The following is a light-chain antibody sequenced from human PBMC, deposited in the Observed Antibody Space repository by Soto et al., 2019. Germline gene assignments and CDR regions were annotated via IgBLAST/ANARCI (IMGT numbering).Light chain of an antibody. Sequence: DIQMTQSPSSLSASVGDRVTITCRASQSISSYLNWYQQKPGKAPKLLIYAASSLQSGVPSRFSGSGSGTDFTLTISSLQPEDFATYYCQKSYSTSWTFGQGTKADSK. V-gene: IGKV1-39*01. CDR3: QKSYSTSWT. CDR1: QSISSY. J-gene: IGKJ1*01. CDR2: AAS.